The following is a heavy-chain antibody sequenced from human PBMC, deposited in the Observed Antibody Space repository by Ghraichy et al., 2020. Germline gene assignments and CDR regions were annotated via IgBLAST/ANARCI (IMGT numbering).Heavy chain of an antibody. J-gene: IGHJ6*03. CDR1: GFSFSDYG. V-gene: IGHV3-30*02. D-gene: IGHD3-10*01. Sequence: GESLNISCAASGFSFSDYGLHWVRQAPGEGLQWVAFIRNDGTNEYYIDSVKGRFTISRDNSKKTMYLQMSSLRGDDTAVYYCAKGPSGGRLEDYYYYMDVWGKGTTVTVSS. CDR2: IRNDGTNE. CDR3: AKGPSGGRLEDYYYYMDV.